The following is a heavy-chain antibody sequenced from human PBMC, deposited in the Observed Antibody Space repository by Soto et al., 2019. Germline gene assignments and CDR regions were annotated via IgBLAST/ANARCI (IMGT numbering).Heavy chain of an antibody. Sequence: QVQLVESGGGVVQPGRSLRLSCAASGFTFSNYGIHWVRQAPGKGLEWVAVISYDGTYKWYADSVKGRFTISRDNSQNTLFLQMSSLRAEDTAVYYCAKDGPFHYYGSGSPGGYFDYWGQGTLVTVSS. CDR2: ISYDGTYK. D-gene: IGHD3-10*01. CDR1: GFTFSNYG. V-gene: IGHV3-30*18. J-gene: IGHJ4*02. CDR3: AKDGPFHYYGSGSPGGYFDY.